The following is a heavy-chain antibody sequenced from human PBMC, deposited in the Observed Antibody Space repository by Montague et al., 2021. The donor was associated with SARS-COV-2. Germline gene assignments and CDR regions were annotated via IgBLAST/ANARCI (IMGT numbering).Heavy chain of an antibody. D-gene: IGHD3-10*01. CDR2: INHSANT. CDR3: ASGIYPSGSYYNRYYYGLNX. J-gene: IGHJ6*02. Sequence: SKTLSLTCAVYGGSLSGYYWSWIRQPPEKGLEWIGEINHSANTKYNPSLKSPVTISIDTSKNQFSLKMTSVTAADTATYYCASGIYPSGSYYNRYYYGLNXWGPGTTVIVSS. CDR1: GGSLSGYY. V-gene: IGHV4-34*01.